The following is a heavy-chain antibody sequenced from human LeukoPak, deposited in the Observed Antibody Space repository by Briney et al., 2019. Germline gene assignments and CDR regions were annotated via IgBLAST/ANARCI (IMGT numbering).Heavy chain of an antibody. J-gene: IGHJ4*02. Sequence: GGSLRLSCAASGFTFSSYSMNWVRQAPGKGLEWVSSISSSSSYIYYADSVKGRFTISRDNVKNSLYLQMNSLRAEDTAVYYCASLTYYDILTGYHVGGWGQGTLVTVSS. D-gene: IGHD3-9*01. CDR3: ASLTYYDILTGYHVGG. CDR2: ISSSSSYI. CDR1: GFTFSSYS. V-gene: IGHV3-21*01.